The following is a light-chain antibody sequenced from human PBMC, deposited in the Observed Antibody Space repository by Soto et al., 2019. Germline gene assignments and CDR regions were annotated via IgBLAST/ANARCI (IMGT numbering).Light chain of an antibody. Sequence: TLIPQPPGNLCLSPGERVTLTCKTSQSRGRNFLAWYQNTPRKAPRLLNYASSNPATGIPDRLSGSASGTDFTITIIRLEPEDFAVYYCQLYGISPHFGQGTRLEIK. CDR1: QSRGRNF. CDR2: ASS. CDR3: QLYGISPH. J-gene: IGKJ5*01. V-gene: IGKV3-20*01.